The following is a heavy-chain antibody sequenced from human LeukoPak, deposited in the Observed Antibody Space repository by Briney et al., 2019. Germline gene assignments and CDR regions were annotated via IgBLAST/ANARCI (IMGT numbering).Heavy chain of an antibody. CDR3: ARGRISPDY. CDR2: INPSSGGT. CDR1: GFTFNSFP. J-gene: IGHJ4*02. V-gene: IGHV3-23*01. D-gene: IGHD3-3*02. Sequence: GGSLRLSCAVSGFTFNSFPLSWVRQAPGKGLEWVSGINPSSGGTYYADSVKGRFTISRDNSKNTLYLEMNSLRAEDTAVYYCARGRISPDYWGRGTLVTVSS.